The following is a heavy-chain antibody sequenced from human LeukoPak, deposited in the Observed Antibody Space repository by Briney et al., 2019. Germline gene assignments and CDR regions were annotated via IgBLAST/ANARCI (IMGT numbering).Heavy chain of an antibody. V-gene: IGHV4-39*07. J-gene: IGHJ4*02. Sequence: SETLSLTCTISGDSISSSNYYWGRIRQPPGTGLEWIGNIYYSGRTYYNPSLKSRVTISVDTSKNQFSLKLSSVTAADTAVFYCARAVADFWSGQYYFDYWGQGTLVTVSS. CDR3: ARAVADFWSGQYYFDY. CDR2: IYYSGRT. D-gene: IGHD3-3*01. CDR1: GDSISSSNYY.